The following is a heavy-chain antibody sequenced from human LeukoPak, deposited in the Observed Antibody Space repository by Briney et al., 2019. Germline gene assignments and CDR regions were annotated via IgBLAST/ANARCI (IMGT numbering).Heavy chain of an antibody. CDR1: GFTFTRNA. Sequence: GGSLRLSCAASGFTFTRNAMAWVRQAPGKGLEWVSAIDGSGGTTFYADSVKGRVTISRVQSTNTVYLQMNSLRADDTAVYYCAKAHCSSTSCSRADNWGPGTLVTVSS. CDR3: AKAHCSSTSCSRADN. V-gene: IGHV3-23*01. J-gene: IGHJ4*02. D-gene: IGHD2-2*01. CDR2: IDGSGGTT.